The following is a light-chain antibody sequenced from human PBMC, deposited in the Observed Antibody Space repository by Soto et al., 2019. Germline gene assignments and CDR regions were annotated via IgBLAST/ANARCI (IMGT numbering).Light chain of an antibody. Sequence: QSVLAQPPSVSAAPGQKVTISCSGSRSNIGGNSVSWYQQLPGTAPKLLIYDDNKRPSGIPDRFSGSKSGTSATLGITGFQTGDEADYYCGSWDSSLSAYVFGTGTKVTGL. J-gene: IGLJ1*01. V-gene: IGLV1-51*01. CDR2: DDN. CDR1: RSNIGGNS. CDR3: GSWDSSLSAYV.